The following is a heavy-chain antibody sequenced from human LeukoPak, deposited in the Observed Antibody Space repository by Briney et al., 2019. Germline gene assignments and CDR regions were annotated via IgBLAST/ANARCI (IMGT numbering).Heavy chain of an antibody. CDR3: ARVSSGVYFDY. V-gene: IGHV4-59*01. Sequence: SETLSLTCTVSGGSISSYYWSWIRQPPGKGLELIGYIYYSGSTNYNPSLKSRVTISVDTSKNQFSLELSSVTAADTAVYYCARVSSGVYFDYWGQGTLVTVSS. J-gene: IGHJ4*02. CDR2: IYYSGST. D-gene: IGHD2-15*01. CDR1: GGSISSYY.